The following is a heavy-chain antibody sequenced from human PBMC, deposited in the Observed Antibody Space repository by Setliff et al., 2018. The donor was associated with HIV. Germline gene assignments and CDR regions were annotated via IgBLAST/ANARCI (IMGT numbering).Heavy chain of an antibody. J-gene: IGHJ4*02. V-gene: IGHV3-23*01. CDR1: GFTFSNYA. Sequence: PGGSLRLSCAASGFTFSNYAMGWVRQGPGKGLEWVSTIGAAAYPTHYAESVKGRFTISKDNSQNALYLQMNSLTDEDTAKYYCAKDVYVAKYYYGSSGYSGSYYFDYWGQGTLVTVSS. D-gene: IGHD3-22*01. CDR3: AKDVYVAKYYYGSSGYSGSYYFDY. CDR2: IGAAAYPT.